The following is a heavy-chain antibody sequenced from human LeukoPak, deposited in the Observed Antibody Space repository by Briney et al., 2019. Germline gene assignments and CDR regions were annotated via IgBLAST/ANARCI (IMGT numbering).Heavy chain of an antibody. CDR1: EYNFSDYW. CDR2: IYPGDSDT. V-gene: IGHV5-51*01. D-gene: IGHD3-10*01. CDR3: ARRWGSGSFDS. Sequence: GESLKISCEASEYNFSDYWIGWVRQMPGKGLEWMGIIYPGDSDTKYSPSFQGQVTISADKSISIAYLQWSSLKASDTAIYYCARRWGSGSFDSWGQGTLVTVSS. J-gene: IGHJ4*02.